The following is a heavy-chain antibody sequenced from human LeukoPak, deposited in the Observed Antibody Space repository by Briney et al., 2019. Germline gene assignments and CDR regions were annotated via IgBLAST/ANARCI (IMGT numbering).Heavy chain of an antibody. V-gene: IGHV4-39*07. D-gene: IGHD4-17*01. Sequence: KSSETLSLTCTVSGGSISSSSYYWGWIRQPPGKGLEWIGSIYYSGSTYYNPSLKSRVTISVDTSKNQFSLKLSSVTAADTAVYYCARDPTNSDYGDHWAYWGQGTLVTVSS. J-gene: IGHJ4*02. CDR1: GGSISSSSYY. CDR3: ARDPTNSDYGDHWAY. CDR2: IYYSGST.